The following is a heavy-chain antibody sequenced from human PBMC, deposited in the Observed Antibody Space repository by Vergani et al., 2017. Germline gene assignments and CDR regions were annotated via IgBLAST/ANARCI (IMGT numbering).Heavy chain of an antibody. CDR1: GYTFTSYG. Sequence: QVQLVQSGAEVKKPGASVKVSCKASGYTFTSYGISWVRQAPGQGLEWMGWISAYNGNTNSAQKFQGRVTITRDTSASTAYMELSSRRSEDTAVYYCANNYDILTGQPYYYYGMDVWGQGTTVTVSS. V-gene: IGHV1-18*01. J-gene: IGHJ6*02. CDR3: ANNYDILTGQPYYYYGMDV. D-gene: IGHD3-9*01. CDR2: ISAYNGNT.